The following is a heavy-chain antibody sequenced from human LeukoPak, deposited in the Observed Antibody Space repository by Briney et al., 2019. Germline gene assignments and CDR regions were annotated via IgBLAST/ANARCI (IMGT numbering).Heavy chain of an antibody. J-gene: IGHJ4*02. CDR1: GGSISSYY. D-gene: IGHD6-13*01. V-gene: IGHV4-59*01. Sequence: SETLSLTCTVSGGSISSYYWSWVRQPPGKGLEWIGYIYHSGTTNYNPSLKSRLTISVDTSKNQFSLKLSSVTAADTAVYYCARAHSSSWYMDYWGQGTLVTVSS. CDR2: IYHSGTT. CDR3: ARAHSSSWYMDY.